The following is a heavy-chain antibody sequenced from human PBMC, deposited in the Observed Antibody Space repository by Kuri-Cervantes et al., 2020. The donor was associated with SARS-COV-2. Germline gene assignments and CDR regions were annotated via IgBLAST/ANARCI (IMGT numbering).Heavy chain of an antibody. D-gene: IGHD6-19*01. CDR1: GYTFTGYY. CDR3: AKDVRSSIHSSGWYPGLFDY. CDR2: INPNSGGT. V-gene: IGHV1-2*02. J-gene: IGHJ4*02. Sequence: ASVKVSCKASGYTFTGYYMHWVRQAPGQGLEWMGWINPNSGGTNYAQKFQGRVTMTRDTSISTAYMELSRLRSDDTAVYYCAKDVRSSIHSSGWYPGLFDYWGQGTLVTVSS.